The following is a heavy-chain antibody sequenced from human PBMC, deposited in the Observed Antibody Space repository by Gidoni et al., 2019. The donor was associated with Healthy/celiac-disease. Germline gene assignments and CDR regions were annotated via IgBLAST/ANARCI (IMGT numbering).Heavy chain of an antibody. J-gene: IGHJ4*02. CDR1: GFTFSSYA. Sequence: EVQLLESGGGLVQPGGSLRLSCAASGFTFSSYAMSWVRQAPGKGLEWVSAISGSGGSTYYADSVKGRFTISRDNSKNTLYLQMNSLRAEDTAVYYCAKVSGDIVVVPAAVIFDYWGQGTLVTVSS. CDR3: AKVSGDIVVVPAAVIFDY. D-gene: IGHD2-2*01. CDR2: ISGSGGST. V-gene: IGHV3-23*01.